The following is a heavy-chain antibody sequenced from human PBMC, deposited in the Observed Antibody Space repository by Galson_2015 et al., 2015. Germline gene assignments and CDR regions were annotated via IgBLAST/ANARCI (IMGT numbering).Heavy chain of an antibody. CDR2: TNTGGSTT. CDR3: TRDSGCSGGGCDAPYYYGMDV. V-gene: IGHV3-11*01. CDR1: GFTFSDYY. D-gene: IGHD2-15*01. Sequence: SLRLSCAASGFTFSDYYMSWIRQAPGKGLEWVSYTNTGGSTTYFADPVKGRFTISRDNAKNSLYLQMNSLRAEDTAVYYCTRDSGCSGGGCDAPYYYGMDVWGQGTPVAVS. J-gene: IGHJ6*02.